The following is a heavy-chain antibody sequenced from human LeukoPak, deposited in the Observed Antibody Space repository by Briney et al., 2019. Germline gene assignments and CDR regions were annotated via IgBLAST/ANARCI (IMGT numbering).Heavy chain of an antibody. CDR1: GFTFSGST. V-gene: IGHV3-73*01. Sequence: GGSLKLSCAASGFTFSGSTVHWVRQASGKGLDWVGHIRTKANNYATAYAAPVKGRFTISRDDSKNTAYLQMNSLKIEDTAVYYCSRHEALPGDYWGREPWSPSPQ. J-gene: IGHJ4*02. CDR3: SRHEALPGDY. CDR2: IRTKANNYAT. D-gene: IGHD2-21*02.